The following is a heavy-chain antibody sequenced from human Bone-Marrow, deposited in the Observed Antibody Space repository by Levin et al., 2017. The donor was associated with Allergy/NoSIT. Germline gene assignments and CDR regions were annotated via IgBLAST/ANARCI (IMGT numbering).Heavy chain of an antibody. J-gene: IGHJ3*02. V-gene: IGHV1-2*02. CDR1: GYTFNGYY. CDR2: ILPSSGDT. D-gene: IGHD3-22*01. Sequence: ASVKVSCKASGYTFNGYYLHWVRQAPGQGLEWLGWILPSSGDTNYAQKFQGRVTLTTDTSISPDYMELTTLRSDDTAVHYCARGYYDSSRAYSPRPRGAFAIWGQGTMVTASS. CDR3: ARGYYDSSRAYSPRPRGAFAI.